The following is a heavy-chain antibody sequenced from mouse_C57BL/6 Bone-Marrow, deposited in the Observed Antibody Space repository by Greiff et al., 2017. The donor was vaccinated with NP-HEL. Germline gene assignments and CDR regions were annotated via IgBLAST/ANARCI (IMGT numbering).Heavy chain of an antibody. V-gene: IGHV1-19*01. J-gene: IGHJ1*03. CDR1: GYTFTDYY. D-gene: IGHD1-1*01. Sequence: EVQLQQSGPVLVKPGASVKMSCKASGYTFTDYYMNWVTQSHGKSLEWIGVINPYNGGTSYNQKFTGKATLPVAKSSSTAYMELNSLTSEDSAVSDGARRNYDGSSHWYFDVWGKGTTGTV. CDR2: INPYNGGT. CDR3: ARRNYDGSSHWYFDV.